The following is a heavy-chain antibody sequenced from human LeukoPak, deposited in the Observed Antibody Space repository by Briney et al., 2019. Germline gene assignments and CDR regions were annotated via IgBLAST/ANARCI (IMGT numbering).Heavy chain of an antibody. Sequence: GGSLRLSCAASGLTFSSYWMHWVRQAPGKGLLWVSRINSDGSNTNSADSVKGRFTISRDNAKNTLYLQMNSLRAEDTAVYYCARTYYYGSGSYANSYYYGMDVWGQGTTVTVSS. V-gene: IGHV3-74*01. J-gene: IGHJ6*02. CDR2: INSDGSNT. CDR3: ARTYYYGSGSYANSYYYGMDV. D-gene: IGHD3-10*01. CDR1: GLTFSSYW.